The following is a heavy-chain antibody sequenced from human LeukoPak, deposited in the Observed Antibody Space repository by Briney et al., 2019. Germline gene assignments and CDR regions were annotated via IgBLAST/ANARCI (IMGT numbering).Heavy chain of an antibody. D-gene: IGHD2-2*01. V-gene: IGHV3-74*01. J-gene: IGHJ4*02. CDR1: GFTFSSYW. Sequence: PGGSLRLSCATSGFTFSSYWMHWVRQVPGKGRVWGSRVNGDGTSTRYAESVQGRFTISRDNAKNTLYLYMNSLRGDDTAIYFCVRSCSSGSCYGYTDYWGQGTLVTVSS. CDR3: VRSCSSGSCYGYTDY. CDR2: VNGDGTST.